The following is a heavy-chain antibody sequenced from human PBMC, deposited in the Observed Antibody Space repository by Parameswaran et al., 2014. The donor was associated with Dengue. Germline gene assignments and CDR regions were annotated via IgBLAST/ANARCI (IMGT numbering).Heavy chain of an antibody. CDR2: ISGSGSST. Sequence: RWIRQPPGKGLEWVSAISGSGSSTYYADSVKGRFTISRDNSKNTLYLQMNSLRAEDTAVYYCAKGRGSYGAFDIWGQGTMVTVSS. J-gene: IGHJ3*02. CDR3: AKGRGSYGAFDI. V-gene: IGHV3-23*01. D-gene: IGHD1-26*01.